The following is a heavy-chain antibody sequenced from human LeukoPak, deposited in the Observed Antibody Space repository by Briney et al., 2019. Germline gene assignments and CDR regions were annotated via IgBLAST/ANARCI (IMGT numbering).Heavy chain of an antibody. CDR1: GESLNSYY. J-gene: IGHJ4*02. Sequence: PSKTLSLTCAVYGESLNSYYWSWIRQPPGKGLEWIGEIYESGSTEYNPSLKSRVTISMVPSKQQFSLSLTSVTAADTAVYYCARGAWATRLGSWGLGTPVIVSS. CDR2: IYESGST. CDR3: ARGAWATRLGS. D-gene: IGHD2-15*01. V-gene: IGHV4-34*01.